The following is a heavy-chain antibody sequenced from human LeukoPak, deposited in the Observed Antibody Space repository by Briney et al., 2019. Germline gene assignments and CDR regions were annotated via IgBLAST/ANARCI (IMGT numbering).Heavy chain of an antibody. Sequence: PGGSLRLSCAASGFTFSDYYMSWIRQAPGKGLEWVSYISSSGSTIYYADSVKGRFTISRDNAKNSLYLQMNSLRAEDTAVYYCARSLDTAMEFFDYWGQGTLVTVSS. D-gene: IGHD5-18*01. CDR3: ARSLDTAMEFFDY. CDR2: ISSSGSTI. CDR1: GFTFSDYY. J-gene: IGHJ4*02. V-gene: IGHV3-11*04.